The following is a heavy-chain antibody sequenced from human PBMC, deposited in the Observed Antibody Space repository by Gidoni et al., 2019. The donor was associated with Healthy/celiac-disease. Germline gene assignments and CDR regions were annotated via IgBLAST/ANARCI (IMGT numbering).Heavy chain of an antibody. CDR3: ARDNRGWSDY. Sequence: QVQLVESGGGVVQPGRSLRLSCAASGFTFSSYGMHWVRQASGKGLEWVAVIWYDGSNKYYADSVKGRFTISRDNSKNTLYLQMNSLRAEDTAVYYCARDNRGWSDYWGQGTLVTVSS. D-gene: IGHD2-8*01. J-gene: IGHJ4*02. CDR2: IWYDGSNK. CDR1: GFTFSSYG. V-gene: IGHV3-33*01.